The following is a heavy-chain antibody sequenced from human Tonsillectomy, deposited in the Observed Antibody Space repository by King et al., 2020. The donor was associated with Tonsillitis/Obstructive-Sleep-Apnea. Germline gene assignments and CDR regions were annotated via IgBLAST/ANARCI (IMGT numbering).Heavy chain of an antibody. V-gene: IGHV3-30*18. Sequence: VQLVESGGGVVQPGRSLTLSCAASGFTFSSNGMYWVRQAPGKGLEWVADISYDGSNKYYADSVKGRFTISRDNSMNTLYLQMNSLRAEDTAVYYCAKGRVGTLYFFDYWGQGTLVTVSS. CDR1: GFTFSSNG. CDR2: ISYDGSNK. J-gene: IGHJ4*02. CDR3: AKGRVGTLYFFDY. D-gene: IGHD1-1*01.